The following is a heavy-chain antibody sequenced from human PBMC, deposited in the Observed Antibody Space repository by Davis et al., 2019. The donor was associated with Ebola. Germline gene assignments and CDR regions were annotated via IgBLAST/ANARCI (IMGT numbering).Heavy chain of an antibody. D-gene: IGHD1-7*01. CDR3: AGLSPLGTTIDY. CDR2: VFSTGNS. V-gene: IGHV4-39*01. Sequence: PSETLSLTCTVFGASVSSTSSWGWVRQPPGKGREWIVGVFSTGNSYYNPSLKSRVTISLETSTSQFSLRLSSVTAADTAVYYCAGLSPLGTTIDYWGQGTLVTVSS. J-gene: IGHJ4*02. CDR1: GASVSSTSS.